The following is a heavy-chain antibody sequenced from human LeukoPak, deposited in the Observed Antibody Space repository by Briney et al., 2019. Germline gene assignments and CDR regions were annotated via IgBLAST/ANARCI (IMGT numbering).Heavy chain of an antibody. V-gene: IGHV3-11*04. CDR2: ISSSGSTI. CDR1: GFTFSDYY. J-gene: IGHJ4*02. Sequence: GGSLRLSYAASGFTFSDYYMSWIRQAPGKGLEWVSYISSSGSTIYYADSVKGRFTISRDNAKNSLYLQMNSLRAEDTAVYYCARDPTEMATILFDYWGQGTLVTVSS. D-gene: IGHD5-24*01. CDR3: ARDPTEMATILFDY.